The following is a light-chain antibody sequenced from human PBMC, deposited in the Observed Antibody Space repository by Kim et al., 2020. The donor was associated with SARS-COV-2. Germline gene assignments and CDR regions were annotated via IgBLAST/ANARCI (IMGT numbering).Light chain of an antibody. CDR1: SSDVGGYNY. Sequence: QSALSQPPSASGSPGQSVAISCTGTSSDVGGYNYVSWYQQYPGKAPKLMIYDVTKRPSGVPDRFSGSKSGNTASLTVSGLQAEDEADYYCSSYAGSNRVFGGGTQLTVL. V-gene: IGLV2-8*01. CDR3: SSYAGSNRV. J-gene: IGLJ3*02. CDR2: DVT.